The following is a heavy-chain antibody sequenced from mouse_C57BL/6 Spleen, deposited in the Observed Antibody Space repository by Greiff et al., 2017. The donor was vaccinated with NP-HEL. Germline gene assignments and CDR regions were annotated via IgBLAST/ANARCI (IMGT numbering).Heavy chain of an antibody. CDR2: INPSNGGT. V-gene: IGHV1-53*01. Sequence: QVQLKQPGTELVKPGASVKLSCKASGYTFTSYWMHWVKQRPGQGLEWIGNINPSNGGTNYNEKFKSKATLTVDKSSSTAYMQLSSLTSEDSAVYYCARYDYYGSSHWYFDVWGTGTTVTVSS. D-gene: IGHD1-1*01. CDR1: GYTFTSYW. CDR3: ARYDYYGSSHWYFDV. J-gene: IGHJ1*03.